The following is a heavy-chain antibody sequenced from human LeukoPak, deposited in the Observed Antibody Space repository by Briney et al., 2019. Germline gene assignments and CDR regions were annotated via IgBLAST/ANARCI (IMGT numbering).Heavy chain of an antibody. V-gene: IGHV3-23*01. CDR2: ISGSGGST. CDR3: AKDMGPDSSCYYYRFDY. CDR1: GFTFSSYG. J-gene: IGHJ4*02. Sequence: GGSLRLSCAVSGFTFSSYGMSWVRQAPGKGLEWVAFISGSGGSTKYADSVKGRFTISRDNAKNSLYLQMNSLRADDTALYYCAKDMGPDSSCYYYRFDYWGQGTLVTVSS. D-gene: IGHD3-22*01.